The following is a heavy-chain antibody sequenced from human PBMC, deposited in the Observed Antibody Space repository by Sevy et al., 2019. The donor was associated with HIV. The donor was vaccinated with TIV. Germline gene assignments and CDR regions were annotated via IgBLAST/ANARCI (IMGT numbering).Heavy chain of an antibody. J-gene: IGHJ6*02. CDR1: GGTFSSYA. V-gene: IGHV1-69*13. CDR3: ARGRGMLTGYYPAQYYYGMDV. D-gene: IGHD3-9*01. CDR2: IIPIFGTA. Sequence: ASVKVSCKASGGTFSSYAISWVRQAPGQGLEWMGGIIPIFGTANYAQKFQGRVTITADESTSTAYMELSSLRSEDTAVYYCARGRGMLTGYYPAQYYYGMDVWGQGTTVTVSS.